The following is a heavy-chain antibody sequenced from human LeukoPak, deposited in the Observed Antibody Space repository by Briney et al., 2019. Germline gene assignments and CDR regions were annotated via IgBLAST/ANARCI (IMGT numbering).Heavy chain of an antibody. CDR3: ARNPVTTKYFDY. V-gene: IGHV1-18*01. CDR2: ISAYNGNT. J-gene: IGHJ4*02. CDR1: GYTFTSYG. Sequence: GASVKVSCKASGYTFTSYGTSWVRQAPGQGLEWMGWISAYNGNTNYAQKLQGRVTMTTDTSTSTAYMELSSLRSEDTAVYYCARNPVTTKYFDYWGQGTLVTVSS. D-gene: IGHD4-17*01.